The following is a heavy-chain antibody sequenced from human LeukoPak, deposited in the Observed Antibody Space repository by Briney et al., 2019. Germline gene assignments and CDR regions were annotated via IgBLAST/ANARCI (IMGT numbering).Heavy chain of an antibody. D-gene: IGHD1-26*01. Sequence: GGSLRLSCTASGFTFSNYWMSWVRQAPGKGLEWVANINQDGSEKYYVDSVKGRFTISRDNAKNSLYLQMDSLRADDTAVYYCARDKIVGATLFDCWGQGTLVTVSS. CDR3: ARDKIVGATLFDC. CDR2: INQDGSEK. CDR1: GFTFSNYW. J-gene: IGHJ4*02. V-gene: IGHV3-7*01.